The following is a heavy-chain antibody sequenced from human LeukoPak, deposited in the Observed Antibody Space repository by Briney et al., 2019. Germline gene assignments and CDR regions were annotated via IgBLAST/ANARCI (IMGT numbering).Heavy chain of an antibody. Sequence: SETLSLTCAVYGGSFSAYYWTWIRQPPGKGLEWIGEISHTGSTNYNPSLKSRVTISVDSSQIQFSLKVRSVTAADTAVYYCAGIELATAKFAHWGQGTLVAVSS. CDR3: AGIELATAKFAH. J-gene: IGHJ4*02. V-gene: IGHV4-34*01. CDR1: GGSFSAYY. CDR2: ISHTGST. D-gene: IGHD5-24*01.